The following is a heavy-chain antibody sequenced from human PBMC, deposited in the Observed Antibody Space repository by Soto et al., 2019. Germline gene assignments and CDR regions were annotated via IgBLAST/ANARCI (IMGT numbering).Heavy chain of an antibody. D-gene: IGHD3-10*01. CDR2: IDPSDSYT. Sequence: PGESLKISCKGSEYSFTSYWISWVRQMPGKGLEWMGRIDPSDSYTNYSPSFQGHVTISADKSISTAYLQWSSLKASDTAMYYCARHHYYGSWHYGMDVWGQGTTVTVSS. V-gene: IGHV5-10-1*01. CDR3: ARHHYYGSWHYGMDV. J-gene: IGHJ6*02. CDR1: EYSFTSYW.